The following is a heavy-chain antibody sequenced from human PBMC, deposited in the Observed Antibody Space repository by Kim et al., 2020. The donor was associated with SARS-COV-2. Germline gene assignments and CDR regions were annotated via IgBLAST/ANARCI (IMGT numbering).Heavy chain of an antibody. CDR1: GFTVSSNY. J-gene: IGHJ4*02. CDR3: ASRFHYYDSSGYYTGSFDY. CDR2: IYSGGST. V-gene: IGHV3-53*01. Sequence: GGSLRLSCAASGFTVSSNYMSWGRQAPGKGLEWVSVIYSGGSTYYADSVKGRFTISRDNSKNTLYLQMNSLRAEDTAVYYCASRFHYYDSSGYYTGSFDYWGQGTLVTVSS. D-gene: IGHD3-22*01.